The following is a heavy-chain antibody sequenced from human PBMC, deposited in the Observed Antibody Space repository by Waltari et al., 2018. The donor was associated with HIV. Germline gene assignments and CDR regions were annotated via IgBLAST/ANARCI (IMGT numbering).Heavy chain of an antibody. CDR1: GGSISSGGYS. CDR3: ARDTEYCSGGSCYYAFDI. V-gene: IGHV4-30-2*01. J-gene: IGHJ3*02. Sequence: QLQLQESGSGLVKPSQTLSLTCAVSGGSISSGGYSWSWIRQPPGKGLEWIGYIYHSGSTSYNPSLKSRVTISVDRSKNQFSLKLSSVTAADTAVYYCARDTEYCSGGSCYYAFDIWGQGTMVTVSS. D-gene: IGHD2-15*01. CDR2: IYHSGST.